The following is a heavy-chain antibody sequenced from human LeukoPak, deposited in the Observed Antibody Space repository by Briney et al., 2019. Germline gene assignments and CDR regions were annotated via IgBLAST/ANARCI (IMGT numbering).Heavy chain of an antibody. D-gene: IGHD3-22*01. CDR1: GFTFSSYE. CDR2: SSSSGSTI. V-gene: IGHV3-48*03. CDR3: ARAPAHYYDSSDHYYVGESYFDY. J-gene: IGHJ4*02. Sequence: GGSLRLSCAASGFTFSSYEMNWVRQAPGKGLEWVSYSSSSGSTIYYVDSVKGRFTISRENAKNSLYLQMNSLRAEDTAVYYCARAPAHYYDSSDHYYVGESYFDYWGQGTLVTVSS.